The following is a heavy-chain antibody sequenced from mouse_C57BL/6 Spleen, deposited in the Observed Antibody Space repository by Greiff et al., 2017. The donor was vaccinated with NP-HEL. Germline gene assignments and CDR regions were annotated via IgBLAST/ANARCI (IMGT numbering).Heavy chain of an antibody. V-gene: IGHV1-76*01. CDR3: AREGRYSFYY. CDR2: IYPGSGNT. Sequence: VQVVESGAELVRPGASVKLSCKASGYTFTDYYINWVKQRPGQGLEWIARIYPGSGNTYYNEKFKGKATLTAEKSSSTAYMQLSSLTSEDSAVYFCAREGRYSFYYWGQGTTLTVSS. J-gene: IGHJ2*01. CDR1: GYTFTDYY. D-gene: IGHD1-1*01.